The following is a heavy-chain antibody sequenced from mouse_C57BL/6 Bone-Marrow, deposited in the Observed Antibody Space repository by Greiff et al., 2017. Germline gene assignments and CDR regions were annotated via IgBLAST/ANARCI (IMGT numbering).Heavy chain of an antibody. D-gene: IGHD2-4*01. CDR2: ISDGGSYT. CDR1: GFTFSSYA. Sequence: EVQRVESGGGLVKPGGSLKLSCAASGFTFSSYAMSWVRQTPEKRLEWVATISDGGSYTYYPDNVKGRFTISRDNAKNNLYLQMSHLKSEDTAMYYCAREGYDYDVDYYAMDYWGQGTSVTVSS. J-gene: IGHJ4*01. CDR3: AREGYDYDVDYYAMDY. V-gene: IGHV5-4*01.